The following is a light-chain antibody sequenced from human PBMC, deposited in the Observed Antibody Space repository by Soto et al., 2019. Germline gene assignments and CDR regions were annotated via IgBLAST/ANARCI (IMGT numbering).Light chain of an antibody. V-gene: IGKV3-20*01. CDR2: GAS. CDR1: QSVSSN. Sequence: EIVLTQSPSTLSVSPGHIATLSCLASQSVSSNLAWYQQKPGQAPRLLIYGASSRATGIPDRFSGSGSGTDFTLTISRLEPEDFAVYYCQQYGSSPLTFGGGTKVDIK. CDR3: QQYGSSPLT. J-gene: IGKJ4*01.